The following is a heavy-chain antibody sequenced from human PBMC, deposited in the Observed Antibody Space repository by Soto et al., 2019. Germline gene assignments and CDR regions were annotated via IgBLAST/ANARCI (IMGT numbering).Heavy chain of an antibody. V-gene: IGHV5-51*01. CDR2: IYPGDSDT. D-gene: IGHD3-22*01. CDR3: ARRERWLDGNNWFDP. Sequence: GESLKISCKGSGYSFTSYWIGWVRQMPGKGLEWMGIIYPGDSDTRYSPSFQGQVTISADKSISTAYLQWSSLKASDTAMYYCARRERWLDGNNWFDPWGQGTLVTVSS. CDR1: GYSFTSYW. J-gene: IGHJ5*02.